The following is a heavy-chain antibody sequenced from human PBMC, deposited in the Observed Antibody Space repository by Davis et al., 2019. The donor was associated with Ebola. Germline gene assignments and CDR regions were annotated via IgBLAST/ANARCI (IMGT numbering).Heavy chain of an antibody. J-gene: IGHJ4*02. CDR3: TTDVSTVTDY. D-gene: IGHD4-17*01. CDR1: GFTFSNAW. CDR2: IKSKTDGGTT. V-gene: IGHV3-15*01. Sequence: ESLKISCAASGFTFSNAWMSWVRQAPGKGLEWVGRIKSKTDGGTTDYAAPVKGRFTISRDDSKNTLYLQMNSLKTEDTAVYYCTTDVSTVTDYWGQGTLVTVSS.